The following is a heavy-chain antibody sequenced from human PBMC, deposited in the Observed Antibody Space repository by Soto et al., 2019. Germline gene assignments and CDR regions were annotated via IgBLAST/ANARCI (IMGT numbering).Heavy chain of an antibody. D-gene: IGHD2-2*01. J-gene: IGHJ4*02. V-gene: IGHV1-18*01. Sequence: ASVTVSCQASGYTFTSYGIIWVRQAPGQGLEWMGWISAYNGNTNYAQKLQGRVTMTTDTSTSTAYMELRSLRSDDTAVYYCARDQPHIVVVPAASPVDYWGQGTLVTVSS. CDR1: GYTFTSYG. CDR2: ISAYNGNT. CDR3: ARDQPHIVVVPAASPVDY.